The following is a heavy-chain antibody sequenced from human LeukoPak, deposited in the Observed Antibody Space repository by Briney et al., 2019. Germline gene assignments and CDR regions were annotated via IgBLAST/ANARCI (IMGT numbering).Heavy chain of an antibody. J-gene: IGHJ4*02. D-gene: IGHD1-14*01. CDR2: ISYDGSNK. Sequence: GRSLRLSCAASGFTFSSYGMHWVRQAPGKGLEWVAVISYDGSNKYYADSVKGRFTISRDNSKNTLYLQMNSLRAEDTAVYYCARGNRINKALDYWGQGTLVTVSS. V-gene: IGHV3-30*03. CDR1: GFTFSSYG. CDR3: ARGNRINKALDY.